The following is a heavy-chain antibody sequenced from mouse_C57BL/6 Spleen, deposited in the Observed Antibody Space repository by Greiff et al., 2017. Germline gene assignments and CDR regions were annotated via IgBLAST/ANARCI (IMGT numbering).Heavy chain of an antibody. Sequence: EVQRVESGGGLVKPGGSLTLSCAASGFTFSDYGMHWVRQAPEKGLEWVAYISSGSSTIYYADTVKGRLTISRDNAKNTLFLQMTSLRSEDTAMYYCAKLGPYAMDYWGQGTSVTVSS. CDR2: ISSGSSTI. V-gene: IGHV5-17*01. D-gene: IGHD4-1*01. CDR1: GFTFSDYG. CDR3: AKLGPYAMDY. J-gene: IGHJ4*01.